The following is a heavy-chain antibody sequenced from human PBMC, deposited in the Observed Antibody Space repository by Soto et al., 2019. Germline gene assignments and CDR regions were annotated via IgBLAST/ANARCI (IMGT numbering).Heavy chain of an antibody. V-gene: IGHV4-30-4*01. CDR2: IYYSGST. Sequence: SETLSLTCTVSGGSISSGDYYWSWIRQPPGKGLEWIGYIYYSGSTYYNPSLKSRVTISVDTSKNQFSLKLSSVTAADTAVYYCASEGKLRTGGMDVWGQGTTVTVS. CDR1: GGSISSGDYY. CDR3: ASEGKLRTGGMDV. J-gene: IGHJ6*02. D-gene: IGHD1-26*01.